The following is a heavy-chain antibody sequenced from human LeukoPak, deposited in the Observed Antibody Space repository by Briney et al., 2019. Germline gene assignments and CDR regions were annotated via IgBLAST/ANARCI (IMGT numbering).Heavy chain of an antibody. Sequence: ASVKVSCKASGYTFTGYYMHWVRQAPGQGLEWMGRINPNSGGTNYAQKFKGRVTITRDTSISTAYMELSRLRSDDTAVYYCARDAYYDSSGYYYDYWGQGTLVTVSS. CDR3: ARDAYYDSSGYYYDY. D-gene: IGHD3-22*01. J-gene: IGHJ4*02. CDR1: GYTFTGYY. CDR2: INPNSGGT. V-gene: IGHV1-2*06.